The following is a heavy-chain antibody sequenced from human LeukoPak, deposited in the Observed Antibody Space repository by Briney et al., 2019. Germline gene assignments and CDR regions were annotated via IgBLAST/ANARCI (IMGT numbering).Heavy chain of an antibody. V-gene: IGHV4-59*01. CDR3: ARDLDWNDEDYYYGMDV. J-gene: IGHJ6*02. Sequence: SETLSLTCTVSGGSISSYYWSWLRQPPVKGLEWIGYIYYSGSTNYNPSLKSRVTISVDTSKNQFSLKLSSVTAADTAVYYCARDLDWNDEDYYYGMDVWGQGTTVTVSS. CDR2: IYYSGST. D-gene: IGHD1-1*01. CDR1: GGSISSYY.